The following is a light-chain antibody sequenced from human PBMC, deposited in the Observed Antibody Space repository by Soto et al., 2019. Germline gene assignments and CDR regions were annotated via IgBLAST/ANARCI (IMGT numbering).Light chain of an antibody. J-gene: IGKJ4*01. CDR1: QIVRSDY. V-gene: IGKV3-20*01. CDR3: QQYDTSPT. CDR2: GAS. Sequence: VLTQSPGTLSLSPGERATLSCRASQIVRSDYLAWYQQKPGQAPRLLIYGASSRATGTPDRFTGSGSGTDFTLAISKLEPEDLAVYFCQQYDTSPTFGRGTKVEIK.